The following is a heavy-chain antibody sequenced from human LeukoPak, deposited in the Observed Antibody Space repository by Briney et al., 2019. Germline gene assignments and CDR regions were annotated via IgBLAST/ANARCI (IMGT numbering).Heavy chain of an antibody. Sequence: KNGEPLKISGKGSGYTFTSYWIGGVRQMPGKGLEWMRIIYPGDADTRYSPSFQGQFTISADKSSSTSYLKWSSMKASDTAMYYCARRGLGYCSSTSCYAEIDYWGQGTLVTVSS. CDR1: GYTFTSYW. D-gene: IGHD2-2*01. CDR3: ARRGLGYCSSTSCYAEIDY. CDR2: IYPGDADT. V-gene: IGHV5-51*01. J-gene: IGHJ4*02.